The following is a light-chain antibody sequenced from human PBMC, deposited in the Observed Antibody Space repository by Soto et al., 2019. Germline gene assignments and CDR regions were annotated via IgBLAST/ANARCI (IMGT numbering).Light chain of an antibody. Sequence: IVMTPSQLSLPVTPGEPASISCRSSQNLLHSNGYNELDWYLQKPGQSPQLLIYLGSNRASGDPDRFSGSGSGTDFTLKISRVEAEDVEVYYCMRPRQSCTFGQGTKVDI. J-gene: IGKJ1*01. V-gene: IGKV2-28*01. CDR1: QNLLHSNGYNE. CDR2: LGS. CDR3: MRPRQSCT.